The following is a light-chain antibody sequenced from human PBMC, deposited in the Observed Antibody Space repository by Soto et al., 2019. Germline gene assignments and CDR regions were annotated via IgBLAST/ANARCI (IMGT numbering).Light chain of an antibody. V-gene: IGKV3-20*01. CDR2: GAS. CDR3: QQYGHSPWT. Sequence: EIVLTQSPGTLSLSRGERATLSCRASQSISSSYLAWYQQKPGQAPRLLIYGASSRATGIPDRFTGSGSGTDFTLTISRLEPEDFEVYYCQQYGHSPWTFGQGTKVDIK. CDR1: QSISSSY. J-gene: IGKJ1*01.